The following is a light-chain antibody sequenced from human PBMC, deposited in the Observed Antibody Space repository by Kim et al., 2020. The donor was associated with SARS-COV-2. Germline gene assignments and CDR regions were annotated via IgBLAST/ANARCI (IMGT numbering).Light chain of an antibody. CDR2: GNV. J-gene: IGLJ2*01. Sequence: GHRVTMSCSGIVSNIGSETVHWYRQTPGTAPELLIYGNVQRPSGFPDRFSGSRSGTSASLAISGLQSEDEAEYFCAAWDDSLHGVIFGGGTQLTVL. CDR1: VSNIGSET. CDR3: AAWDDSLHGVI. V-gene: IGLV1-44*01.